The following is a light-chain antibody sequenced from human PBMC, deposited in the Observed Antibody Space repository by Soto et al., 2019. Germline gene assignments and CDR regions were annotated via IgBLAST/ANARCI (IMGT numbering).Light chain of an antibody. CDR3: QQYNNVPPYT. CDR2: DAS. CDR1: QTVRSN. V-gene: IGKV3-15*01. Sequence: EIVMTQSPATLSVSLGEGATLSCRASQTVRSNLAWYQQKPGQAPRLLICDASTRATGIPARFSGSGSGTEFTLTISSLESEDLAFYYCQQYNNVPPYTFGQGTKLEIK. J-gene: IGKJ2*01.